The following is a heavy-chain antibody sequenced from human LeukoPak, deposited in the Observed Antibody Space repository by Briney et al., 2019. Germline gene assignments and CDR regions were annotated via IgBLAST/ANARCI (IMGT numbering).Heavy chain of an antibody. CDR2: INPNSGDT. D-gene: IGHD1-26*01. CDR1: GYTLTDHY. J-gene: IGHJ4*02. Sequence: ASVKVSCKASGYTLTDHYMHWVRQAPGQGLEWMGWINPNSGDTKYVQKFQGRVTMTRDTSISTFYMELNRLRSDDTSVYYCARAGKYSGSGDYWGQGTLVTVSS. V-gene: IGHV1-2*02. CDR3: ARAGKYSGSGDY.